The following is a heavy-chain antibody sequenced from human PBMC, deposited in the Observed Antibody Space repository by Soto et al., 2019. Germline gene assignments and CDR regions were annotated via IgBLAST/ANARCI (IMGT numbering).Heavy chain of an antibody. J-gene: IGHJ4*02. CDR1: GFIFKNYA. D-gene: IGHD3-22*01. CDR2: ITRDGYNK. V-gene: IGHV3-30*04. Sequence: GGSLRLSCAGSGFIFKNYALNWVRQAPGKGLEWVASITRDGYNKYYADSVKGRFTISRDNSRDTLSLQMTALTIEDSSVYYCKNSSGRSSSVGMDYWGQGTRVTVS. CDR3: KNSSGRSSSVGMDY.